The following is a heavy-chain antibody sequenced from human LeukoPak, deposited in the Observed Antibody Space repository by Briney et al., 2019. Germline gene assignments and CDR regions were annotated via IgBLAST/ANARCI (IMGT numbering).Heavy chain of an antibody. J-gene: IGHJ6*03. CDR3: AKDPGSRYYYYYYMDV. CDR2: ISGSGGAT. Sequence: GGSLRLSCAASGFTFSSYAMSWVRQAPGKGLEWVSAISGSGGATYYADSVKGRFTISRDNSKNTLYLQMNSLRAEDTAVYYCAKDPGSRYYYYYYMDVWGKGTTVTVSS. D-gene: IGHD1-14*01. CDR1: GFTFSSYA. V-gene: IGHV3-23*01.